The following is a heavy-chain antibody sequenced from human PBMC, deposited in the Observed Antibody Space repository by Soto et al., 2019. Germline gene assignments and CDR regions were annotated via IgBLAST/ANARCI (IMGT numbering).Heavy chain of an antibody. D-gene: IGHD2-2*01. CDR3: AKGGMQYCSSLHCPIDS. V-gene: IGHV1-46*01. J-gene: IGHJ4*02. CDR2: INPNGGST. Sequence: ASVKVSCKASGYTFTYYYIHWVRQAPGQGLEWVGIINPNGGSTNYAQKFQGRVTLTRDVSTSTAHMELSSLRSEDTAVYYCAKGGMQYCSSLHCPIDSWGRGTLVTVSS. CDR1: GYTFTYYY.